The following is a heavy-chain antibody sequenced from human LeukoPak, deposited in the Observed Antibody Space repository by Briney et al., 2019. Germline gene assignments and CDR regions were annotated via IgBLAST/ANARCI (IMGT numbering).Heavy chain of an antibody. V-gene: IGHV3-48*03. CDR2: ISSSGSTI. Sequence: PGGSLRLSCAASGFTFSSYEMNWVRQALGKGLEWVSYISSSGSTIYYADSVKGRFTISRDNAKNSLYLQMNSLRAEDTAVYYCAPMECGGDCYQDDAFDIWGQGTMVTVSS. CDR3: APMECGGDCYQDDAFDI. J-gene: IGHJ3*02. D-gene: IGHD2-21*02. CDR1: GFTFSSYE.